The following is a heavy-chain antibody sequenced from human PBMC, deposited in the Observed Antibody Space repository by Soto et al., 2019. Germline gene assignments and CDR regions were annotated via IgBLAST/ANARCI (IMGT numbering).Heavy chain of an antibody. D-gene: IGHD3-10*01. V-gene: IGHV3-33*01. J-gene: IGHJ4*02. CDR1: GFTFSSYG. CDR2: IWYDGSNK. CDR3: ARDAYLGSGSYAY. Sequence: LRLSCAASGFTFSSYGMHWVRQAPGKGLEWVALIWYDGSNKNYADSVKGRFTNSRDDSKNTLYLQMNSLRAEDTAVYYCARDAYLGSGSYAYWGQGTLVTVSS.